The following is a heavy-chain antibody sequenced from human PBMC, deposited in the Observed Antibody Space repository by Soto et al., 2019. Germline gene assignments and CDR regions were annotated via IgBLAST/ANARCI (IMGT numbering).Heavy chain of an antibody. Sequence: SGPTLVNPRASVKVSCKASGYTFTSYGISWVRQAPGQGLEWMGWISAYNGNTNYAQKLQGRVTMTTDTSTSTAYMELRSLRSDDTAVYYCARRGEITIVRGVIISYYYYYMDVWGKGTTVTVSS. CDR1: GYTFTSYG. J-gene: IGHJ6*03. V-gene: IGHV1-18*01. D-gene: IGHD3-10*01. CDR3: ARRGEITIVRGVIISYYYYYMDV. CDR2: ISAYNGNT.